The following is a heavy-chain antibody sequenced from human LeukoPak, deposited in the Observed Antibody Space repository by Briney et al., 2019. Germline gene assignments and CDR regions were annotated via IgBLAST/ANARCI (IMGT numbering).Heavy chain of an antibody. J-gene: IGHJ4*02. V-gene: IGHV3-48*03. D-gene: IGHD3-10*01. CDR1: GFTFSSYE. Sequence: GGSLRLSCAASGFTFSSYELNWVRQAPGKGLEWVSYISDTGSTIYYADSVEGRFTISRDNAKNSLYLQMNSLRAEDTAVYYCAREAGSGYFDYWGQGTLVTVSS. CDR2: ISDTGSTI. CDR3: AREAGSGYFDY.